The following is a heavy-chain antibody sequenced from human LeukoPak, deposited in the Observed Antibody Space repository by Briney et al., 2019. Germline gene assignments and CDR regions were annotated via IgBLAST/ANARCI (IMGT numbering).Heavy chain of an antibody. J-gene: IGHJ5*02. CDR2: TKQDGSEK. CDR1: GFTFTTYW. CDR3: ARPLMYYYGSETYFWFDP. V-gene: IGHV3-7*01. Sequence: VGSLRLSCAASGFTFTTYWMGWVRQAPGKGLEWVANTKQDGSEKYYVDSVKGRFIISRDNAKNSLSLQMNSLRVEDTAVYYCARPLMYYYGSETYFWFDPWGQGTLVTVSS. D-gene: IGHD3-10*01.